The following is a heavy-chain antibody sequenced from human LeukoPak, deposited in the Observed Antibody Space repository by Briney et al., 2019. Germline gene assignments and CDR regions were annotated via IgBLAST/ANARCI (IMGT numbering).Heavy chain of an antibody. CDR1: GGSISSSSYY. Sequence: PSETLSLTCTVSGGSISSSSYYWGWIRQPPGKGLEWIGSIYYSGSTYYNPSLKSRVTISVDTSKNQFSLKLSSVTAADTAVYYCARHLPGSGSYKYWSQGTLVTVSS. J-gene: IGHJ4*02. CDR3: ARHLPGSGSYKY. CDR2: IYYSGST. D-gene: IGHD3-10*01. V-gene: IGHV4-39*01.